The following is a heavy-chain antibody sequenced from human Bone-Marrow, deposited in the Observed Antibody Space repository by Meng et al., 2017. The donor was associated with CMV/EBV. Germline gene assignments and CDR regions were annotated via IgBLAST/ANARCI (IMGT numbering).Heavy chain of an antibody. CDR3: ARDVVDCTNGVCARRGMDV. CDR2: ISCSGGST. D-gene: IGHD2-8*01. J-gene: IGHJ6*02. V-gene: IGHV3-23*01. Sequence: GESLKISCAASGFTLSSYAMSWVRQAPGKGLEWVSAISCSGGSTYYADSVKGRFTISRDNAKNSLYLQMNSLRAEDTAVYYCARDVVDCTNGVCARRGMDVWGQGTTVTVSS. CDR1: GFTLSSYA.